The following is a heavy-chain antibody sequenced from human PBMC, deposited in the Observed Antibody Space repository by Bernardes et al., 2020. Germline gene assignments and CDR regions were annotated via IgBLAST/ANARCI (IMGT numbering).Heavy chain of an antibody. CDR3: TRQSEYYDILTGPPAGMDV. V-gene: IGHV3-73*01. J-gene: IGHJ6*02. Sequence: GGSLRLSCAASGFTFSGSAMHWVRQASGKGLEWVGRIRSKANSYATAYAASVKGRFTISRDDSKNTAYLQMNSLKTEDTAVYYCTRQSEYYDILTGPPAGMDVWGQGTTVTVSS. CDR1: GFTFSGSA. D-gene: IGHD3-9*01. CDR2: IRSKANSYAT.